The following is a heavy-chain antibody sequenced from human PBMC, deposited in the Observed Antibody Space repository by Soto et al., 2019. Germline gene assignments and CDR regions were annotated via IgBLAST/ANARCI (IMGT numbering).Heavy chain of an antibody. V-gene: IGHV3-23*01. Sequence: EVQLLESGGGLVQPGGSPRLSCAASGFTFSSYAMSWVRQAPGKGLEWVSAISGSGGSTYYADSVKGRFTISRDNSKNTLYLQMNSLRAEDTAVYYCATTGIYGDFYYYMDVWGKGTTVTVSS. D-gene: IGHD4-17*01. CDR2: ISGSGGST. CDR1: GFTFSSYA. J-gene: IGHJ6*03. CDR3: ATTGIYGDFYYYMDV.